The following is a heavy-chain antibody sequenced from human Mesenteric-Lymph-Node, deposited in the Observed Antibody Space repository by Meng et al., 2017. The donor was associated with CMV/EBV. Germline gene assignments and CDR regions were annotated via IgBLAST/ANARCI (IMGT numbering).Heavy chain of an antibody. J-gene: IGHJ4*02. V-gene: IGHV3-69-1*01. CDR1: GFTFSDYY. D-gene: IGHD3-3*01. CDR2: ISSFSTR. CDR3: ARDNVLHDFWSGYHRVD. Sequence: GESLKISCAASGFTFSDYYMNWVRQAPGKGLEWVSSISSFSTRYWADSVKGRFTISRDNAKNTLYLQMNSLRAEDTAVYYCARDNVLHDFWSGYHRVDWGQGTLVTVSS.